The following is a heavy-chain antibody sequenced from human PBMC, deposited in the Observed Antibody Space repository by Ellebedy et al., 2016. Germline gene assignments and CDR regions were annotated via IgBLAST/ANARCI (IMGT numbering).Heavy chain of an antibody. Sequence: GESLKISXAASGFTFSSYSMNWVRQAPGKGLEWVSYISSSSSTIYYADSVKGRFTISRDNAKNSLYLQMNSLRDEDTAVYYCQASGYDYDGPFDYWGQGTLVTVSS. J-gene: IGHJ4*02. D-gene: IGHD5-12*01. V-gene: IGHV3-48*02. CDR2: ISSSSSTI. CDR3: QASGYDYDGPFDY. CDR1: GFTFSSYS.